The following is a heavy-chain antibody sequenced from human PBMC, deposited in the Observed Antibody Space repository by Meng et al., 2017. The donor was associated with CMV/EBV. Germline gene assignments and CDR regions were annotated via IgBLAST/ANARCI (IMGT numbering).Heavy chain of an antibody. Sequence: GESLKISCAASGFTFSSYSMNWVRQAPGKGLERVSSISSSSSYIYYADSVKGRFTISRDNAKNSLYLQMNSLRAEDTAVYYCARSPRSSAPDFDYWGQGTLVTVSS. J-gene: IGHJ4*02. CDR1: GFTFSSYS. CDR2: ISSSSSYI. V-gene: IGHV3-21*01. D-gene: IGHD6-6*01. CDR3: ARSPRSSAPDFDY.